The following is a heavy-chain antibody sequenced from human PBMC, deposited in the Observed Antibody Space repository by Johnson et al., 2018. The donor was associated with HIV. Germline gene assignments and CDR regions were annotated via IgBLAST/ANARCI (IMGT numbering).Heavy chain of an antibody. V-gene: IGHV3-NL1*01. CDR3: ATRDPTYRPGVFDI. D-gene: IGHD2-8*01. Sequence: QEQLVESGGGLVQPGGSLKLSCAASGFTFSGSAMHWVRQAPGKGLEWVSFIYDGGTTYYADSVKGRFTISRDNSKNTLYLQMNSLRAEDTAVYYCATRDPTYRPGVFDIWGQGTMVTVSS. CDR2: IYDGGTT. J-gene: IGHJ3*02. CDR1: GFTFSGSA.